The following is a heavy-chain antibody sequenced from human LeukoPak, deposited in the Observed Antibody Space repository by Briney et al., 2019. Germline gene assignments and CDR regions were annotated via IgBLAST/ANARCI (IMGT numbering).Heavy chain of an antibody. D-gene: IGHD7-27*01. CDR3: ARDGFWGHAFDI. Sequence: SETLSLTCTVSGGSISSYYWSWIRQPPGKGLEWIGYIYYSGSTNYNPSLKSRVTISVDTSKNQFSLKLSSVTAADTAVYCCARDGFWGHAFDIWGQGTMVTVSS. J-gene: IGHJ3*02. CDR2: IYYSGST. V-gene: IGHV4-59*01. CDR1: GGSISSYY.